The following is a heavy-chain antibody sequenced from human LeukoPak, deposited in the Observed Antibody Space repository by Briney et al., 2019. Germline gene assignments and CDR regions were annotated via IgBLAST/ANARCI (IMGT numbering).Heavy chain of an antibody. V-gene: IGHV3-23*01. CDR1: GFTFSSYA. CDR3: AKDRLQGYYGSGSYYPSGFDP. CDR2: ISGGGGST. Sequence: PGGSLRLSCAASGFTFSSYAMSWVRQAPGKGLEWVSAISGGGGSTYYADSVKGRFTISRDNSKNTLYLQMNSLRAEDTAVYYCAKDRLQGYYGSGSYYPSGFDPWGQGTLVTVSS. D-gene: IGHD3-10*01. J-gene: IGHJ5*02.